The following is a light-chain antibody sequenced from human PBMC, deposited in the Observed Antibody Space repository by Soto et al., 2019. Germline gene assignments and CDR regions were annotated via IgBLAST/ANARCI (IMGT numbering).Light chain of an antibody. Sequence: DIQMTQSPSSLSASVGDRVTITCHASQDINNYLNWYQQKPGRAPNLLIFDASDLETRVPSRFSGSGSGTDFTLTISSLQAEDTATYYCQQYDSLPVTFGGGTKVELK. CDR1: QDINNY. CDR2: DAS. CDR3: QQYDSLPVT. J-gene: IGKJ4*01. V-gene: IGKV1-33*01.